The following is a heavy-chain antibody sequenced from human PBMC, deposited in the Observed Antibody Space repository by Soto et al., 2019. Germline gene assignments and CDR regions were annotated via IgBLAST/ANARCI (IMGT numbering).Heavy chain of an antibody. CDR2: IYHSGST. J-gene: IGHJ6*02. V-gene: IGHV4-38-2*01. D-gene: IGHD3-9*01. Sequence: LSLTCAVSGYSISSGYYWGWIRQPPGKGLEWIGSIYHSGSTYYNPSLKSRVTISVDTSKNQFSLKLSSVTAADTAVYYCARGQHGSPYYDILTGYSHYYYYGMDVWGQGTTVTVSS. CDR1: GYSISSGYY. CDR3: ARGQHGSPYYDILTGYSHYYYYGMDV.